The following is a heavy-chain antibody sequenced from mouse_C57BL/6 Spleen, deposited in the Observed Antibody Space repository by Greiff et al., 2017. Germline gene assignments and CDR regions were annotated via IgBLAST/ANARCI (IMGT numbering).Heavy chain of an antibody. Sequence: VQLQQSGAELVKPGASVKISCKASGYAFSSYWMNWVKQRPGKGLEWIGQIYPGDGDTNYNGKFKGKATLTADKSSSTAYMQLSSLSSEDSVVYFCAVNYVSWFAYWGQGTLVTVSA. CDR2: IYPGDGDT. V-gene: IGHV1-80*01. CDR3: AVNYVSWFAY. CDR1: GYAFSSYW. D-gene: IGHD1-1*01. J-gene: IGHJ3*01.